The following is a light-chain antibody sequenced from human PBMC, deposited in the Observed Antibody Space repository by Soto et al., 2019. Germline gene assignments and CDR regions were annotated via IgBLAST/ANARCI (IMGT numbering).Light chain of an antibody. Sequence: IVLAKSPGTLSLSPGERATLSGWASQSVNRNYSAWYQHKPGQAPRLLIDGASSRATGIPDRFSGSGSGTDFTLTISRLEPEYFAVYYRQQYGSSLTFGPGTKVHI. CDR3: QQYGSSLT. V-gene: IGKV3-20*01. CDR2: GAS. CDR1: QSVNRNY. J-gene: IGKJ3*01.